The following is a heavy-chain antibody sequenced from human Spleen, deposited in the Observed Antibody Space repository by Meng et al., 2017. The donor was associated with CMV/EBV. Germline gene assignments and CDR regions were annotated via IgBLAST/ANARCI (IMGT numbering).Heavy chain of an antibody. CDR2: INPNAGNT. D-gene: IGHD3-16*01. CDR1: GYSFIAYY. J-gene: IGHJ3*02. V-gene: IGHV1-2*02. CDR3: ARGLGRKALKDAFDI. Sequence: ASVKVSCKPSGYSFIAYYIHWVRQAPGQGLEWMGWINPNAGNTNYAQMFQGRVTMTRDTSIGTAYMQLSSLRPDDTAVYYCARGLGRKALKDAFDIWGQGTVVTVSS.